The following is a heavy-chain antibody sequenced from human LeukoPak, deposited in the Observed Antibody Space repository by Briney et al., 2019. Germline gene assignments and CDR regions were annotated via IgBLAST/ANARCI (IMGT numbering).Heavy chain of an antibody. V-gene: IGHV3-21*01. CDR1: GFTFSSYS. J-gene: IGHJ4*02. CDR2: ISSSSSYI. D-gene: IGHD3-22*01. CDR3: ARDRDRDYYDSSGDFDY. Sequence: GGSLRLSCAASGFTFSSYSMNWVRQAPGKGLEWVSSISSSSSYIYYADSVKGRFTISRDNAKNSLYQQMNSLRAEDTAVYYCARDRDRDYYDSSGDFDYWGQGTLVTVSS.